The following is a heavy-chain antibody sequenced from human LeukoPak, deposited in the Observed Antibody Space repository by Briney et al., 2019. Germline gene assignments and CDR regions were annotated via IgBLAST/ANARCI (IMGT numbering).Heavy chain of an antibody. CDR3: GRSFGNYYGSGSPPLYFDS. CDR1: GYTFTNYG. J-gene: IGHJ4*02. Sequence: ASVNVSCTASGYTFTNYGFSWVRQAPGQGLEWMGWISAFNGNIKYAQNIQGRVTMTTDTTTSTDYMELRRLRIDDAAVYYCGRSFGNYYGSGSPPLYFDSWGQGTLVTVSS. D-gene: IGHD3-10*01. V-gene: IGHV1-18*01. CDR2: ISAFNGNI.